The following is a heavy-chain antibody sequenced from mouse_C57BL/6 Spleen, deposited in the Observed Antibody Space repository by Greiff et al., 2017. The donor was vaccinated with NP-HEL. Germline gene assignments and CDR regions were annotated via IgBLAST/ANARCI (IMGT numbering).Heavy chain of an antibody. Sequence: VKLQQPGAELVKPGASVKLSCKASGYTFTSYWMHWVKQRPGQGLEWIGMIHPNSGSTNYNEKFKSKATLTVDKSSSTAYMQLSSLTSEDSAVYYCARYGYYDYAMDYWGQGTSVTVSS. D-gene: IGHD2-3*01. CDR2: IHPNSGST. CDR3: ARYGYYDYAMDY. CDR1: GYTFTSYW. V-gene: IGHV1-64*01. J-gene: IGHJ4*01.